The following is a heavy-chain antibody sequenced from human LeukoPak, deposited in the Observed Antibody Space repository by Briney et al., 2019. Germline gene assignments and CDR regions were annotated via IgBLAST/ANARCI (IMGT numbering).Heavy chain of an antibody. Sequence: SETVSLTCTVSGGSISSYYWSWIRQPPGEGLEWIGYIYYSGSTNYNPSLKSRVTISVDTSKNQFSLKLSSVTAADTAVYYCARGGVDIVATRYYDYWGQGTLVTVSS. V-gene: IGHV4-59*01. CDR1: GGSISSYY. J-gene: IGHJ4*02. CDR2: IYYSGST. CDR3: ARGGVDIVATRYYDY. D-gene: IGHD5-12*01.